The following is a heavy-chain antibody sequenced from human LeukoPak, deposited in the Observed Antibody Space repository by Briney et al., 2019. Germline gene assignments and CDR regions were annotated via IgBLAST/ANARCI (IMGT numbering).Heavy chain of an antibody. D-gene: IGHD2-15*01. J-gene: IGHJ4*02. CDR1: GFTFSSYS. Sequence: GGSLRLSCAASGFTFSSYSMNWVRQAPGKGLEWVSSISSSSSYIYYADSVKGRFTISRDSAKNSLYLQMNSLRAEDTAVYYCARDNIGYCSGGSCYPDYWGQGTLVTVSS. CDR3: ARDNIGYCSGGSCYPDY. CDR2: ISSSSSYI. V-gene: IGHV3-21*01.